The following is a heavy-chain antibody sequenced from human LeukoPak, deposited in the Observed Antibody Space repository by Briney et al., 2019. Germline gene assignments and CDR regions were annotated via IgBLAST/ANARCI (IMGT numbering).Heavy chain of an antibody. Sequence: ASVKVSCKASGYTFTGYYMHWVRQAPGQGLEWMGWINPNSGGTNYAQKFQGRVTMTRDTSISTAYMELSRLRSDDTAVYYCARGTRITFGGVIVYYFDYWGQGTLVTVSS. CDR3: ARGTRITFGGVIVYYFDY. J-gene: IGHJ4*02. D-gene: IGHD3-16*02. V-gene: IGHV1-2*02. CDR2: INPNSGGT. CDR1: GYTFTGYY.